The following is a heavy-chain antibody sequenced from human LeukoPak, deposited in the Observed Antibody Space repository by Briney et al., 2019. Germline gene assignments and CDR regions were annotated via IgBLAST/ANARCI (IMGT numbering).Heavy chain of an antibody. CDR3: ARDRGGFYGMDV. J-gene: IGHJ6*02. CDR1: GFTFSDHY. CDR2: VRKKANSYTT. V-gene: IGHV3-72*01. Sequence: PGGSLRLSCAASGFTFSDHYMGWVPQAPGKGLECVGRVRKKANSYTTEYAASVKGRFTISRDDSKNSLYLQMNSLKTEDTAVYYCARDRGGFYGMDVWGQGTTVTVSS. D-gene: IGHD1-26*01.